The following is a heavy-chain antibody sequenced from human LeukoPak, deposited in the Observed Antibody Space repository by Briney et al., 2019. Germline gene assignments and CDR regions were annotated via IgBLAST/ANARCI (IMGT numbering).Heavy chain of an antibody. Sequence: PGGSLRLSCAASGFTFSSYSMNWVRQAPGKGLEWVSYISSSSSTIYYADSVKGRFTISRDNAKNSLYLQMNSLRAEDTAVYYCAREWAIVALDYWGQGTLVTASS. CDR3: AREWAIVALDY. CDR2: ISSSSSTI. J-gene: IGHJ4*02. D-gene: IGHD5-12*01. CDR1: GFTFSSYS. V-gene: IGHV3-48*01.